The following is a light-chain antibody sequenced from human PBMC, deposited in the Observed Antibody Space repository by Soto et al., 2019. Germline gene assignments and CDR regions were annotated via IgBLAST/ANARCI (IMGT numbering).Light chain of an antibody. CDR3: SSFVHGTSYV. CDR1: SNDVGRFNY. J-gene: IGLJ6*01. CDR2: EVN. V-gene: IGLV2-8*01. Sequence: QSALTQAPSASGSPGQSVTISCAGTSNDVGRFNYVSWYQRHPGKAPKLIIYEVNKRPSGVPDRFSGSKSGNTASLTVSGLQAEDEADYFCSSFVHGTSYVFGTGTQLTV.